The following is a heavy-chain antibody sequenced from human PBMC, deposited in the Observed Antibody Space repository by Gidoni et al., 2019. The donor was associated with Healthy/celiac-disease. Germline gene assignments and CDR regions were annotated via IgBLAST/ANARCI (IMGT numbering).Heavy chain of an antibody. CDR3: ARDSPPSPEELPLFDY. D-gene: IGHD1-7*01. J-gene: IGHJ4*02. CDR1: GFTFSSYS. V-gene: IGHV3-21*01. CDR2: ISGRSSYI. Sequence: EVQLVASGGGLVKPGGSLRLSCAASGFTFSSYSMNWVRQAPGKGLELVSSISGRSSYIYYADSVKGRFTISRDNAKNSLYLQMNSLRAEDTAVYYCARDSPPSPEELPLFDYWGQGTLVTVSS.